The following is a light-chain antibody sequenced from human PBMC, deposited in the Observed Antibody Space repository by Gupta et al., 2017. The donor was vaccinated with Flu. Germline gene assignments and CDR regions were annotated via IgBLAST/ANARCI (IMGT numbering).Light chain of an antibody. V-gene: IGLV1-47*01. CDR2: RNN. Sequence: QSVLTQPPSASATPGQRVTISCSGSSSNIGSNYVYWYQQLPGTAPKLLIYRNNQRPSGVPDRFSGPKSGTSASLAISGLRSEDEADYYCAAWDDSLSGSGVVFGGGTKLTVL. J-gene: IGLJ2*01. CDR1: SSNIGSNY. CDR3: AAWDDSLSGSGVV.